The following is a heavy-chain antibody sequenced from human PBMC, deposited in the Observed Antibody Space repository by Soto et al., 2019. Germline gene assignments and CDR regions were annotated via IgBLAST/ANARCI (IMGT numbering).Heavy chain of an antibody. J-gene: IGHJ4*02. CDR3: AHLPWKQLWPRAPVVF. D-gene: IGHD5-18*01. CDR2: IYWDDDK. Sequence: ASGPTLVNPTQTLTLTCTFSGFSLSPSGLGVGWIRQPPGKALEWLGIIYWDDDKRYSPSLKSRLTITKDTSKNQLVLTMTNMDPVDTATYYCAHLPWKQLWPRAPVVFWGQGTPVTVSS. V-gene: IGHV2-5*02. CDR1: GFSLSPSGLG.